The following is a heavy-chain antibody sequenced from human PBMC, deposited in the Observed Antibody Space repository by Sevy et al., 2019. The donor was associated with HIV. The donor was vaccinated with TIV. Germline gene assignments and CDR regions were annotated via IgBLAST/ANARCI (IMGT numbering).Heavy chain of an antibody. Sequence: GGSLRLSCAASGFTFSSYAMHWVRQAPGKGLEWVAVISYDGSNKYYADSVKGRFTISRDNSKNTRYLQMNSLRAEDTAGYYCAGDWGYCSGGSCPLRVYYYGMDVWGQGTTVTVSS. CDR3: AGDWGYCSGGSCPLRVYYYGMDV. CDR1: GFTFSSYA. J-gene: IGHJ6*02. CDR2: ISYDGSNK. D-gene: IGHD2-15*01. V-gene: IGHV3-30-3*01.